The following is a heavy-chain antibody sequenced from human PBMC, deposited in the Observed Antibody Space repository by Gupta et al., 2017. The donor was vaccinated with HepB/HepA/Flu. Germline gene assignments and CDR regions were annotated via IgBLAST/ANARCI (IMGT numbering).Heavy chain of an antibody. CDR3: ASSDYVWGSYRYYAFDY. Sequence: EVQLVESGGGLVKPGGSLRFSCAASGFTFSSYSMTWVRQAPGKGLEWVSSISSSSSYIYYADSVKGRFTISRDNAKNSLYLQMNSLRAEDTAVYYCASSDYVWGSYRYYAFDYWGQGTLVTVSS. CDR1: GFTFSSYS. CDR2: ISSSSSYI. J-gene: IGHJ4*02. V-gene: IGHV3-21*01. D-gene: IGHD3-16*02.